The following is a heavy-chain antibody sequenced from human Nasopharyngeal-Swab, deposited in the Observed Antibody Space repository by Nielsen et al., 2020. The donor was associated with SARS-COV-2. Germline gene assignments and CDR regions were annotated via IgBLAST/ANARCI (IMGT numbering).Heavy chain of an antibody. CDR2: IIPIFGTA. J-gene: IGHJ6*03. CDR3: ASCSSTSCPPKYYYMDV. Sequence: WVRQAPGQGLEWMGGIIPIFGTANYAQKFQGRVTITADESTSTAYMELSSLRSEDTAVYYCASCSSTSCPPKYYYMDVWGKGTTVTVSS. V-gene: IGHV1-69*01. D-gene: IGHD2-2*01.